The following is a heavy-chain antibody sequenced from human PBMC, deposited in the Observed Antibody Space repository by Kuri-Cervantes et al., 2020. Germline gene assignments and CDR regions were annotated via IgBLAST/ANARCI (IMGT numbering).Heavy chain of an antibody. Sequence: GGSLRPSCAASGFTFSSYAMSWVRQAPGKGLEWVSAISGSGGSTYYADSVTGRFTISRDNSKNTLYLQMNSLRAEDTAVYYCAIRPRDYYDSSGDRYGMDVWGQGTTVTVSS. CDR3: AIRPRDYYDSSGDRYGMDV. D-gene: IGHD3-22*01. V-gene: IGHV3-23*01. CDR1: GFTFSSYA. J-gene: IGHJ6*02. CDR2: ISGSGGST.